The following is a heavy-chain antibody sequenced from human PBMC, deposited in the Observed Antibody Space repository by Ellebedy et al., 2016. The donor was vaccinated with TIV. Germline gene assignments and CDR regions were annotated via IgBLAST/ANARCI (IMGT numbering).Heavy chain of an antibody. J-gene: IGHJ5*02. D-gene: IGHD3-16*01. CDR2: ISGSASVT. CDR1: TFTFSSYA. V-gene: IGHV3-48*04. Sequence: GESLKISCAASTFTFSSYAMNWVRQAPGKGLEWVSYISGSASVTAYADSVKGRFTISRDNARTSLYLQMNSLRVDDTAMYYCARSYGARTSGPWGQGTLVTVSS. CDR3: ARSYGARTSGP.